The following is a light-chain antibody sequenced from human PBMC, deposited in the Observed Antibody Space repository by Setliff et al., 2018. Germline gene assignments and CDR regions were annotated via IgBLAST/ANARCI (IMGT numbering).Light chain of an antibody. V-gene: IGLV2-8*01. Sequence: QSALTHPASVSGSPGQSITISCTGTSSDVGGYNYVSWYQQHPGKAPKLMIYEVSKRPSGVPDRFSGSKSGNTASLTVSGLQAEDEADYYCSSYAGSNNPHVFGTGTKVTVL. J-gene: IGLJ1*01. CDR1: SSDVGGYNY. CDR3: SSYAGSNNPHV. CDR2: EVS.